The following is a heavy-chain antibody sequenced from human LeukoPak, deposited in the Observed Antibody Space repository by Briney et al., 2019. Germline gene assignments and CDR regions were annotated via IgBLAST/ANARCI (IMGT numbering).Heavy chain of an antibody. D-gene: IGHD5-24*01. Sequence: SETLSLTCTVSGGSISSYHWIWLRQPPGKGLEWLGYIHYSGSTNYNPSLKSRVTTSVDTSKKQFSLKLSSVTAADTAVYYCAGRLWRRDGYNLSAFDIWGQGTMVTVSS. CDR2: IHYSGST. J-gene: IGHJ3*02. V-gene: IGHV4-59*01. CDR1: GGSISSYH. CDR3: AGRLWRRDGYNLSAFDI.